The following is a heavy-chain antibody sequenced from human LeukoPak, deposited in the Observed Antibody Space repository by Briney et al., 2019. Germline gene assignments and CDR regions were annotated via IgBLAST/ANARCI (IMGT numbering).Heavy chain of an antibody. CDR1: GGSITSYY. Sequence: PSETLSLTCTVSGGSITSYYWSWIRRPPGKGLEWIGYIYYSGSTNCNPSLKSRVTISVDTSKNQFSLKLSSVTAADTAVYYCARGGVNYKIAGPWGQGALVTVSS. J-gene: IGHJ5*02. CDR3: ARGGVNYKIAGP. V-gene: IGHV4-59*01. D-gene: IGHD3-10*01. CDR2: IYYSGST.